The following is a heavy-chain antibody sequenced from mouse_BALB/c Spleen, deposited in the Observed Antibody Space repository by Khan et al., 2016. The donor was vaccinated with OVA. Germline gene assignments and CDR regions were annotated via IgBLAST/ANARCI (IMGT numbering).Heavy chain of an antibody. J-gene: IGHJ3*01. CDR3: ARGYDFFAY. CDR1: GYSFTLYY. Sequence: EVQLQESGPDLVKPGASVKISCKASGYSFTLYYMTWVKQSHGKSLVWIGRVNPNTGGSDYNQEFKGKAILTVDKSSNTAYMELHSLTSEDSAVYYCARGYDFFAYWGQGTLVTVSA. V-gene: IGHV1-26*01. D-gene: IGHD2-14*01. CDR2: VNPNTGGS.